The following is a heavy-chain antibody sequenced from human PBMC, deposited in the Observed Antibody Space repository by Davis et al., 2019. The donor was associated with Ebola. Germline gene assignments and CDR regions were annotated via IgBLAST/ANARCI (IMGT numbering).Heavy chain of an antibody. Sequence: PGGSLRLSCAASGFTFSSYSMNWVRQAPGKGLEWVSIIYSGGTTYYADSVKGRFTISRDNSKNTLYLQMNSLRAEDTAVYYCAKGSVTIFGVAPDYYGMDVWGKGTTVTVSS. CDR2: IYSGGTT. V-gene: IGHV3-66*01. CDR1: GFTFSSYS. CDR3: AKGSVTIFGVAPDYYGMDV. D-gene: IGHD3-3*01. J-gene: IGHJ6*04.